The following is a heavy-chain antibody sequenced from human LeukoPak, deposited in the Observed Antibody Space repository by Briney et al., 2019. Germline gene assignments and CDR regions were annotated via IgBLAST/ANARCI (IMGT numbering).Heavy chain of an antibody. D-gene: IGHD3-16*01. CDR3: ARNKGDNFDY. J-gene: IGHJ4*02. V-gene: IGHV3-48*03. Sequence: AGGSLRLSCAASGFTFSSSEMNWVRQAPGKGLECVSYISNSGTTIYYADSVKGRFTISRDNAKNSLYLQMNSLRAEDTAVYYCARNKGDNFDYWGQGTLVTVSS. CDR1: GFTFSSSE. CDR2: ISNSGTTI.